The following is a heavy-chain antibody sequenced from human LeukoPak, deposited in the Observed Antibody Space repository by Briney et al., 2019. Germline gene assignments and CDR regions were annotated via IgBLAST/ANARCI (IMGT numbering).Heavy chain of an antibody. CDR2: INPSGGST. Sequence: ASVKVSCKASGYTFTSHYMHWVRQAPGQGLEWMGIINPSGGSTSYAQKFQGRVTMTRDTSTGTVYMELSSLRSEDTAVYYCASSGGSQGNFDYWGQGTLVAVSS. CDR1: GYTFTSHY. CDR3: ASSGGSQGNFDY. V-gene: IGHV1-46*01. D-gene: IGHD2-15*01. J-gene: IGHJ4*02.